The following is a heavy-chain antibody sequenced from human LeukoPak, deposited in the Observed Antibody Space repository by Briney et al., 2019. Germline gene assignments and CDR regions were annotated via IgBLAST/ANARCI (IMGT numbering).Heavy chain of an antibody. V-gene: IGHV4-39*01. J-gene: IGHJ3*02. CDR2: VHHSGST. D-gene: IGHD3-10*01. Sequence: SETLSLTCTVSGDSISSSSYHWGWIRQPPGKGLEWIGSVHHSGSTYYTPSLKSRVTISVDTSKNQFSLKLSSVTAADTAVYQCARLYYYGSGSYLSGFDIWGQGTMVTVSS. CDR3: ARLYYYGSGSYLSGFDI. CDR1: GDSISSSSYH.